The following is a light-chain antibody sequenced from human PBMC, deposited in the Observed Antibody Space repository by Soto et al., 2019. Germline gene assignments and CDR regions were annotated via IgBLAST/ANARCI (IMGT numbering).Light chain of an antibody. CDR3: QQYGSSMYT. Sequence: EIVLTQSPGTLSLSPGEGATLSCRASQSVSSNFLAWYQQKPGQAPRLLIYAASNRATGISDRFSGSGSGTDFTLTISRLEPEDFAVYYCQQYGSSMYTFGQGTKLEIK. CDR1: QSVSSNF. CDR2: AAS. V-gene: IGKV3-20*01. J-gene: IGKJ2*01.